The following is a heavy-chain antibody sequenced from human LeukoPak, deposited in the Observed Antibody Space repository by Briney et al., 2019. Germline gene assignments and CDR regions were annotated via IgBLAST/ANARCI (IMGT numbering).Heavy chain of an antibody. D-gene: IGHD6-19*01. Sequence: ASVKVSCKASGYTFTSYDINWVRQATGQGLEWMGRMNPSSGNTGYAQKFQGRVTITRNTSISTAYMELSSLRSEDTAVYYCARVAGGSGWYQVEYFDYWGQGTLVTVSS. CDR3: ARVAGGSGWYQVEYFDY. V-gene: IGHV1-8*03. CDR2: MNPSSGNT. CDR1: GYTFTSYD. J-gene: IGHJ4*02.